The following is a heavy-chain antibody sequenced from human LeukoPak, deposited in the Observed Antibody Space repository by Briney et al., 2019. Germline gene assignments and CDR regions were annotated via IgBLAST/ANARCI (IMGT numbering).Heavy chain of an antibody. CDR3: ARHRGGVAVAGMDV. Sequence: SETLSLTCTVSGGSISDYYWSWIRQPPGKGREWSGYSYTSGSTNYSPSLKSRVAISVDTSKNQFSLKLSSVTAADTAVYYCARHRGGVAVAGMDVWGKGTTVTVSS. CDR2: SYTSGST. V-gene: IGHV4-4*09. CDR1: GGSISDYY. D-gene: IGHD6-19*01. J-gene: IGHJ6*03.